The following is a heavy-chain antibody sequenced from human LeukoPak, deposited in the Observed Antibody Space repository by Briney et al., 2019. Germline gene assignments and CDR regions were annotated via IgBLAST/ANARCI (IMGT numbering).Heavy chain of an antibody. J-gene: IGHJ4*02. Sequence: SETLSLTCAVYGGSFSGYYWSWLRQPPGKGLEWIGEINHSGSTNYNPSLKSRVTISVDTSKNQFSLKLSSVTAADPAVYYCARRESGSYYFDYWGQGTLVTVSS. V-gene: IGHV4-34*01. D-gene: IGHD1-26*01. CDR2: INHSGST. CDR3: ARRESGSYYFDY. CDR1: GGSFSGYY.